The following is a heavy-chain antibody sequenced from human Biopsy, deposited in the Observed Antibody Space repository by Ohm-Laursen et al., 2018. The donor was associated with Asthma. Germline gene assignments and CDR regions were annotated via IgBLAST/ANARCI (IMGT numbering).Heavy chain of an antibody. CDR3: ARIKIRIGAGTDRYFDL. D-gene: IGHD3-16*01. CDR2: IDPNSGGT. Sequence: SVKVSCKASGDSFSNYAISWVRQAPGQGLGWMGRIDPNSGGTNYAQKFLGRVTMTRDTSVNTAFMVLSRLRSDDTAVYYCARIKIRIGAGTDRYFDLWGRGTLVTVSS. CDR1: GDSFSNYA. J-gene: IGHJ2*01. V-gene: IGHV1-2*06.